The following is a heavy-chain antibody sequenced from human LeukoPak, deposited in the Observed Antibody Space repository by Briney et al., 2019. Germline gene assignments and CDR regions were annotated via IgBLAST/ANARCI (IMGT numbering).Heavy chain of an antibody. V-gene: IGHV3-7*01. CDR1: GFTFSNYW. D-gene: IGHD3-16*01. Sequence: GGSLRLSCAASGFTFSNYWMTWVRQAPGKGLEWVANIKQDGSEKYYVDSVKGRFTISRDNAKNSLYLQMTSLRAEDTAVYYCARVIGVWGSPMGAFDIWGQGTMVTVSS. CDR2: IKQDGSEK. CDR3: ARVIGVWGSPMGAFDI. J-gene: IGHJ3*02.